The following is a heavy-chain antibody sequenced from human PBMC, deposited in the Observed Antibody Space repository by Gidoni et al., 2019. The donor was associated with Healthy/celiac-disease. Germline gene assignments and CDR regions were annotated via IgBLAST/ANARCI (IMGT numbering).Heavy chain of an antibody. CDR2: TRNKANSYTT. D-gene: IGHD2-2*01. V-gene: IGHV3-72*01. Sequence: EVQLVESGGGLVQPGGSLRLSCAAPGFTFSEHYIDWVRQAPGKGLEWVGRTRNKANSYTTGYAASVKGRFTISRDDSMYSLYLQMNSLKTEDTAVYYCVRGCSSTSCSEGVDVWGQGTTVTVSS. J-gene: IGHJ6*02. CDR3: VRGCSSTSCSEGVDV. CDR1: GFTFSEHY.